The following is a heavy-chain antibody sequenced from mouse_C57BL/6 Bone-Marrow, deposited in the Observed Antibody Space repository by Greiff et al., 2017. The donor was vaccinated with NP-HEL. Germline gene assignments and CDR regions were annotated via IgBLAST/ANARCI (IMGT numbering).Heavy chain of an antibody. CDR3: ARGTVVENYAMDY. CDR2: FTMYSDAT. Sequence: LKESGAELVRPGSSVKLSCKDSYFAFMASAMHWVKQRPGHGLEWIGSFTMYSDATEYSENFKGKATLTANTSSSTAYMELSSLTSEDSAVYYCARGTVVENYAMDYWGQGTSVTVSS. V-gene: IGHV1-49*01. D-gene: IGHD1-1*01. CDR1: YFAFMASA. J-gene: IGHJ4*01.